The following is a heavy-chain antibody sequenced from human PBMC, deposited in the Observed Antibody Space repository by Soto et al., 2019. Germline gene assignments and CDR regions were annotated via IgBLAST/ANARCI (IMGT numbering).Heavy chain of an antibody. CDR2: IYYSGST. V-gene: IGHV4-31*03. J-gene: IGHJ6*02. Sequence: QVQLQESGPGLVKPSQTLSLTCTVSGGSISSGGYYWSWIRQHPGKGLEWIGYIYYSGSTYYNPSIIRRVTISEDTSKNKFSLKLSSVTAADTAVYYCARMGSSGYYRPPGVMDVWVQGTTVTVSS. D-gene: IGHD3-22*01. CDR3: ARMGSSGYYRPPGVMDV. CDR1: GGSISSGGYY.